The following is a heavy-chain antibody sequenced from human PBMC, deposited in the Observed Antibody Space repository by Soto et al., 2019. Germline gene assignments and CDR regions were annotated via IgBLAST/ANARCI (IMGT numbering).Heavy chain of an antibody. CDR3: VKQAHGLDGVAFDY. J-gene: IGHJ4*02. CDR1: GFIFSEST. D-gene: IGHD2-15*01. Sequence: EVQLVESGGGLVQPGGSLRLSCSASGFIFSESTIYWVCQVPGKGLEAISAVSTSGRSTYYADSVKDRFTISRDNSKNTLFLQMGSLRPEDTAIYYCVKQAHGLDGVAFDYWGQGTQVTVAS. CDR2: VSTSGRST. V-gene: IGHV3-64D*06.